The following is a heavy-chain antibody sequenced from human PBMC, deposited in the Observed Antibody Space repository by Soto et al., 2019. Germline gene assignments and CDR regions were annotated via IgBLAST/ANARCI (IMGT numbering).Heavy chain of an antibody. CDR2: MQHTGNT. D-gene: IGHD3-10*01. Sequence: QVQLQESGPGLVKPSETLSLTCAVSGASIRSYHWSWIRQPAGKGLEWIGRMQHTGNTNYNPSLKSRVIMSVDTSKNQISLKMTSVTAADTAVYFCAKDVSSRSWFDPWGQGILVIVSS. V-gene: IGHV4-4*07. CDR3: AKDVSSRSWFDP. CDR1: GASIRSYH. J-gene: IGHJ5*02.